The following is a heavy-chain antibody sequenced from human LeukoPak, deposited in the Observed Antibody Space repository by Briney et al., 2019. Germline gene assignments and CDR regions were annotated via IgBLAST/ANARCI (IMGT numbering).Heavy chain of an antibody. Sequence: SVKVSCKASGGTFSSYDMRWVRQAPGQGLEWMGWIIPIFGRANYAQKFQGRVTITADESTSTAYMGLSSLRSDDTATYFCARGADQEFDFWGQGTLVTVSS. CDR2: IIPIFGRA. V-gene: IGHV1-69*13. J-gene: IGHJ4*02. CDR3: ARGADQEFDF. CDR1: GGTFSSYD.